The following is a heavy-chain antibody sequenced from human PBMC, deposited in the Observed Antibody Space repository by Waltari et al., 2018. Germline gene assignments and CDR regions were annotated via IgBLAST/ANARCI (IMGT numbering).Heavy chain of an antibody. Sequence: EVQLVESGGGLVQPGGSLRLSCAASGFTFSGYWMSWVRQVPGKGLEWVANINQDEIGKEYVDSVKGRFTIARDNAKTSLYLQMNSLRVDDTAVYYCARFGYSYGIDYWGQGTLVTVSS. D-gene: IGHD5-18*01. CDR2: INQDEIGK. CDR1: GFTFSGYW. CDR3: ARFGYSYGIDY. J-gene: IGHJ4*02. V-gene: IGHV3-7*01.